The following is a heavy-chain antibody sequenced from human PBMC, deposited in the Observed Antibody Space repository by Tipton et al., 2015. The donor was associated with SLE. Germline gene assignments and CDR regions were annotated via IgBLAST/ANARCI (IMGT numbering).Heavy chain of an antibody. D-gene: IGHD7-27*01. Sequence: TLSLTCTVSGDSLSSDTYYWGWIRQPPGKGLEWLGSIYYTGYTYYNPSLKSRVTISVDTSNDQFSLNLSSVTAADTAVYYCARDPNWGILGWFDPWGQGTLVTVSS. V-gene: IGHV4-39*07. CDR2: IYYTGYT. J-gene: IGHJ5*02. CDR1: GDSLSSDTYY. CDR3: ARDPNWGILGWFDP.